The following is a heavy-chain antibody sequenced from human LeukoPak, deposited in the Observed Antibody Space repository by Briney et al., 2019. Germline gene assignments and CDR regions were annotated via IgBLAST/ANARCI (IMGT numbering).Heavy chain of an antibody. J-gene: IGHJ4*02. D-gene: IGHD3-9*01. V-gene: IGHV3-21*01. CDR3: ASTYYDILTGYHRPYYFDY. CDR1: GFTFSSYS. Sequence: GGSLRLSCAASGFTFSSYSMNWVRQAPGKGLEWVSSISSSSSYIYYADSVKGRFTISRDNAKNSLYLQMNSLRAEDTAVYYCASTYYDILTGYHRPYYFDYWGQGTLVTVSS. CDR2: ISSSSSYI.